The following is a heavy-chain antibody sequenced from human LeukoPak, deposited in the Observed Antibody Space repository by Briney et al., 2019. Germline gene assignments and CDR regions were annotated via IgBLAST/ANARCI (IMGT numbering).Heavy chain of an antibody. V-gene: IGHV3-30*03. D-gene: IGHD1-26*01. CDR3: ARDSPAWELPIDY. CDR1: GFTFSSYG. Sequence: GRSLRLSCAASGFTFSSYGMHWVRQAPGKGLEWVAVISYDGSNKYYADSVKGRFTISRDNSKNTLYLQMNSLRAEDTAVYYCARDSPAWELPIDYWGQGTLVTVSS. CDR2: ISYDGSNK. J-gene: IGHJ4*02.